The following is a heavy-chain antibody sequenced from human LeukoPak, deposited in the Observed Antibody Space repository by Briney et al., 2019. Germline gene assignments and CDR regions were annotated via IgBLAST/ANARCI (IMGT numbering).Heavy chain of an antibody. V-gene: IGHV3-74*01. D-gene: IGHD2-8*01. CDR3: ARGGILDYCTNGVCSDY. CDR2: INTDGGST. CDR1: GFTFGSYW. J-gene: IGHJ4*02. Sequence: PGGSLRLSCAASGFTFGSYWMHWVRQAPGKGLVWVSRINTDGGSTTYADSVKGRFTISRDNSKNTLYLQMNSLRAEDTAVYYCARGGILDYCTNGVCSDYWGQGTLVTVSS.